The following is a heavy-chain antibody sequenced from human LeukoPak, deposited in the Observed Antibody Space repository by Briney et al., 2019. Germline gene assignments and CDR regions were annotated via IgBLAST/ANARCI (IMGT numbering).Heavy chain of an antibody. CDR3: ARDHCSSTSCPLNWFDP. J-gene: IGHJ5*02. D-gene: IGHD2-2*01. CDR2: ISAYNGNT. Sequence: WASVKVSCKASGYTFTSYGISWVRQAPGQGLEWMGWISAYNGNTNYAQKLQGRVTMTTDTSTSTAYMELRSLRSADTAVYYCARDHCSSTSCPLNWFDPWGQGTLVTVSS. CDR1: GYTFTSYG. V-gene: IGHV1-18*01.